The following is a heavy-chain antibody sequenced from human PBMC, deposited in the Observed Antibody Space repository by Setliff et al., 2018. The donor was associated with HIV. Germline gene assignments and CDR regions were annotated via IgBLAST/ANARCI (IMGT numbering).Heavy chain of an antibody. D-gene: IGHD5-12*01. CDR2: INAGNGNT. CDR3: ARAWSTGYSGYVAPAY. V-gene: IGHV1-3*01. J-gene: IGHJ4*02. Sequence: GASVKVSCKASGYTFTSYAMHWVRQAPGQRLEWTGWINAGNGNTKYSQKFQGRVTITRDTSASTAYMELSSLRSEDTAVYYCARAWSTGYSGYVAPAYWGQGTLVTVSS. CDR1: GYTFTSYA.